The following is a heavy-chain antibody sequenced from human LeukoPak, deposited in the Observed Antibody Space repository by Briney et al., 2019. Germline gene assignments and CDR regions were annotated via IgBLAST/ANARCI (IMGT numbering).Heavy chain of an antibody. J-gene: IGHJ4*02. CDR2: ISAYNGNT. CDR3: GRGSSYGDYYYLDY. Sequence: ASVKVSCKASGYTFTSYGISWVRQAPGQGLEWMGWISAYNGNTNYAQKLQGRVTMTTDTSTSTAYMELSSLRSEDTAVYYCGRGSSYGDYYYLDYWGQGTLVTVST. CDR1: GYTFTSYG. V-gene: IGHV1-18*01. D-gene: IGHD4-17*01.